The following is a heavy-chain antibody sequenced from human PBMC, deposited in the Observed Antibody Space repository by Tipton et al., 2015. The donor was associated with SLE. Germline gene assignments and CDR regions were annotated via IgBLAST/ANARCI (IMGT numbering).Heavy chain of an antibody. D-gene: IGHD2-21*02. J-gene: IGHJ6*03. CDR1: GYSFISYW. Sequence: QSGAEVKKPGESLKISCKGSGYSFISYWIGWVRQMPGKGLEWMGIIYPGDSDTRYSPSFQGQVTISADRSISTAYLQWSSLKASHTAMYYCARSVWWRPPDYCCCMGVLGKGTTVTVPS. CDR3: ARSVWWRPPDYCCCMGV. CDR2: IYPGDSDT. V-gene: IGHV5-51*03.